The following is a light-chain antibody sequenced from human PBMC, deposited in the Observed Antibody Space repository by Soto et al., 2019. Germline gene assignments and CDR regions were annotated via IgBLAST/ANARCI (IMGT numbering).Light chain of an antibody. Sequence: EIVLTQSPGTLSLSPGERATLSCRASQSVSSSYLAWYQQKPGQAPRLLIYGASTRATGIPDRFSGSGSGRDFTLPISRVEPEDFSVYYCQQYGSSPWTFGQGTKVEIK. CDR2: GAS. J-gene: IGKJ1*01. V-gene: IGKV3-20*01. CDR1: QSVSSSY. CDR3: QQYGSSPWT.